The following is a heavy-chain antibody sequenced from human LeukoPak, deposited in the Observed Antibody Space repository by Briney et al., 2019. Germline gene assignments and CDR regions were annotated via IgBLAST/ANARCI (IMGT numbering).Heavy chain of an antibody. CDR3: ARGRGPFWSGPSKVDY. Sequence: PSETLSLTCTVSGGSISSYYWSWIRQPPGKGLEWIGYIYYSGSTNYNPSLKSRVTISVDTSKNQFSLKLSSVTAADTAVYYCARGRGPFWSGPSKVDYWGQGTLVTVPS. V-gene: IGHV4-59*08. J-gene: IGHJ4*02. CDR2: IYYSGST. D-gene: IGHD3-3*01. CDR1: GGSISSYY.